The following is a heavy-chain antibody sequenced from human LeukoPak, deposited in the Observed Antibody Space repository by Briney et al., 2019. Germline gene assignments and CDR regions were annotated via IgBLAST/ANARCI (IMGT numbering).Heavy chain of an antibody. D-gene: IGHD4-17*01. Sequence: PGGSLRLSCAASRIIFSNSAMSWVRQSPGKGLEWIGEIWYSGTTNYNPSLKSRLTISVDTSSNQYSLRLTSVTAADTAVYYCMGADYGGHWGQGTLVTVSS. CDR1: RIIFSNSAM. CDR3: MGADYGGH. CDR2: IWYSGTT. J-gene: IGHJ4*02. V-gene: IGHV4-4*02.